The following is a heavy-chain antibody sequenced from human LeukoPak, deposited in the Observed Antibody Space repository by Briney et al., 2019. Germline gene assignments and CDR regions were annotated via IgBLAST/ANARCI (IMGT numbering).Heavy chain of an antibody. D-gene: IGHD1-14*01. Sequence: PGGSLRLSCAASGFTVITYDMTGVRQAPGKGLEWVSVLYSDGNTKYADSVQGRFTISRDNSKNTLYLEMNSLSPDDTAVYYCARGVEPLAANTLAYWGQGTLVTVSS. V-gene: IGHV3-53*01. J-gene: IGHJ4*02. CDR3: ARGVEPLAANTLAY. CDR1: GFTVITYD. CDR2: LYSDGNT.